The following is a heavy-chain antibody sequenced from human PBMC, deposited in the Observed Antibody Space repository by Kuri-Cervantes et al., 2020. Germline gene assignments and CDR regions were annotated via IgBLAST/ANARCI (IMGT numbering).Heavy chain of an antibody. CDR3: ARMWLGGDYVPHDAFDI. J-gene: IGHJ3*02. V-gene: IGHV3-23*01. CDR2: ISGSGGST. Sequence: GESLKISCAASGFTFSSYAMSWVRQAPGKGLEWVSAISGSGGSTYYADSVKGRFTISRDNSKNTLYLQMNSLRAEDTAVYYCARMWLGGDYVPHDAFDIWGQGTMVTVSS. D-gene: IGHD4-17*01. CDR1: GFTFSSYA.